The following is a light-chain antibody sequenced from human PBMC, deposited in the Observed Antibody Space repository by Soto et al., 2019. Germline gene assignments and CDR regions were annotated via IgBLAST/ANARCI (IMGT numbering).Light chain of an antibody. CDR1: GGNIASNY. CDR3: QSYYSRDVV. Sequence: NFMLTQPHSVSESPGKTLTISCTRSGGNIASNYVQWHQQRPGSAPMTVIYEDNQRPSGVPDRFSGSIDSSSNSASLTISGLKPEDEAHYFCQSYYSRDVVFGGGTQLTVL. J-gene: IGLJ2*01. CDR2: EDN. V-gene: IGLV6-57*04.